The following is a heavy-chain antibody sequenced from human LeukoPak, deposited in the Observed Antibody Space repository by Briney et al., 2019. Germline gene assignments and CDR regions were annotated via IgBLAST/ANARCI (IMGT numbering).Heavy chain of an antibody. D-gene: IGHD5-24*01. V-gene: IGHV1-2*02. J-gene: IGHJ5*02. CDR2: INPNSGGT. CDR3: ARDAVEGDGYNSAYNWFDP. CDR1: GYTFTGYY. Sequence: ASVKVSCKASGYTFTGYYMHWVRQAPGQGLEWMGWINPNSGGTNYAQKFQGRVTMTRDTSISTAYMELSRLRSDDTAVYYCARDAVEGDGYNSAYNWFDPWGQGTLVTVSS.